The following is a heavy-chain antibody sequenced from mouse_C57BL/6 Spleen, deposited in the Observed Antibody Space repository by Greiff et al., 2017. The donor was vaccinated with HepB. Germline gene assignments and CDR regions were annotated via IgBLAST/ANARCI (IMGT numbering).Heavy chain of an antibody. Sequence: EVQLQQSGPGLVKPSQSLSLTCTVTGYSITSGYGWNWIRQFPGNKLEWMGYISYSGSTNYNPTLKSRISITRDTSKNQFFLQLNSVTTEDTATYYCARTARIKYWGQGTTLTVSS. CDR2: ISYSGST. CDR1: GYSITSGYG. J-gene: IGHJ2*01. CDR3: ARTARIKY. D-gene: IGHD1-2*01. V-gene: IGHV3-2*02.